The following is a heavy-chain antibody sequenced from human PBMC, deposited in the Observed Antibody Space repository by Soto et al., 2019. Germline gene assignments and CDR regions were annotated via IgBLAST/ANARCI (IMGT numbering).Heavy chain of an antibody. CDR2: ISGSGGST. Sequence: GGSLRLCCAASGFTFSSYAMSWVRQAPGKGLEWVSAISGSGGSTYYTDSVKGRFAISRDNSRDILFLQMNSLTAEDTAVYYCAKGGAVYGLLPHDYWGQGTLVTVSS. J-gene: IGHJ4*02. D-gene: IGHD3-10*01. V-gene: IGHV3-23*01. CDR1: GFTFSSYA. CDR3: AKGGAVYGLLPHDY.